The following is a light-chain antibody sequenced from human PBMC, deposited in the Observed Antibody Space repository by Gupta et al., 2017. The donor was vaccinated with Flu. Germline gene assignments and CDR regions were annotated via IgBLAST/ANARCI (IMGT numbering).Light chain of an antibody. CDR3: QKRSNWPPYT. CDR2: DAS. J-gene: IGKJ2*01. Sequence: ESVLTQSPATLSLSPGERATLSCRASQSVVAYLAWYQQNPGQTPRLLIFDASNSATGIPARCNGSGSGRDVSLTISSLQQEDFAVYYCQKRSNWPPYTFGQGTRLEI. V-gene: IGKV3-11*02. CDR1: QSVVAY.